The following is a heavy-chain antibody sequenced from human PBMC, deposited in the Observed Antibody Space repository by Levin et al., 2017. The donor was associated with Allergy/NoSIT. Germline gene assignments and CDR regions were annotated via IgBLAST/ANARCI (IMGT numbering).Heavy chain of an antibody. CDR1: GGSISSSSYY. CDR2: IYYSGST. Sequence: SETLSLTCTVSGGSISSSSYYWGWIRQPPGKGLEWIGSIYYSGSTYYNPSLKSRVTISVDTSKNQFSLKLSSVTAADTAVYYCARHVGSGPPISAFDIWGQGTMVTVSS. D-gene: IGHD6-19*01. J-gene: IGHJ3*02. V-gene: IGHV4-39*01. CDR3: ARHVGSGPPISAFDI.